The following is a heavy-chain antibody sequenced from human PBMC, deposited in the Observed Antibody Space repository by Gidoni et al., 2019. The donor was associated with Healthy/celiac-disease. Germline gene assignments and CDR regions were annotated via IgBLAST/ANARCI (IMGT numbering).Heavy chain of an antibody. V-gene: IGHV3-23*04. CDR2: ISGSGGST. CDR3: AKGKFYDSSGLVDY. D-gene: IGHD3-22*01. J-gene: IGHJ4*02. CDR1: GSPFSSYA. Sequence: EVQLVESGGGLLQPGGSLSLSCAASGSPFSSYAMCWVRQAPGKGLEWVSAISGSGGSTYYADSVKGRFTISRDNSKNTLYLQMNSLRAEDTAVYYCAKGKFYDSSGLVDYWGQGTLVTVSS.